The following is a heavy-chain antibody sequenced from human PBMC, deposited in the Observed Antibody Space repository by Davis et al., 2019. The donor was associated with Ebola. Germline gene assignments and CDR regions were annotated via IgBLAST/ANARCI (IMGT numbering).Heavy chain of an antibody. V-gene: IGHV3-74*01. Sequence: GESLKISCAASGFTFSSYPMHWVRQAAGKGLVWVSSINSDGSRTHYADSVKGRFTISRDNSKNTLYLQMSSLRAEDTTTYYCAKRPDVVLPEVSFYYYGMDVWGKGTTVTVSS. CDR3: AKRPDVVLPEVSFYYYGMDV. D-gene: IGHD2-2*01. CDR1: GFTFSSYP. CDR2: INSDGSRT. J-gene: IGHJ6*04.